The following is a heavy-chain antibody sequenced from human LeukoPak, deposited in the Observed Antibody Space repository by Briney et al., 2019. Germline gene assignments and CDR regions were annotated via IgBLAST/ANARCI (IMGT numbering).Heavy chain of an antibody. D-gene: IGHD3-10*01. CDR3: ARVDGSGSYFPYYYGMDV. J-gene: IGHJ6*02. V-gene: IGHV3-53*01. Sequence: GGSLRLSCAASGFTFSSYAMSWVRQAPGKGLEWVSVIYSGGSTYYADSVKGRFTISRDNSKNTLYLQMNSLRAEDTAVYYCARVDGSGSYFPYYYGMDVWGQGTTVTVSS. CDR2: IYSGGST. CDR1: GFTFSSYA.